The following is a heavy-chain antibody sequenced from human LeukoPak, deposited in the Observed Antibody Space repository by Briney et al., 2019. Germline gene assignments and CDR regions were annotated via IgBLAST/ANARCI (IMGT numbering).Heavy chain of an antibody. CDR3: AREVPVYY. Sequence: GGSLRLSCAASGFTFSSHWMHWVRQVPGKGLVWVSRIKGDGSRISYADSVKGRFTISRDNAKNTLYLQMNSLRAEDTAVYYCAREVPVYYWGQGTLVTVSS. D-gene: IGHD3-10*01. J-gene: IGHJ4*02. CDR2: IKGDGSRI. CDR1: GFTFSSHW. V-gene: IGHV3-74*01.